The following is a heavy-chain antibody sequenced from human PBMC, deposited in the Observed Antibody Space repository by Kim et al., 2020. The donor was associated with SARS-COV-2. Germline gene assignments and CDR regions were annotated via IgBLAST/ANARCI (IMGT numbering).Heavy chain of an antibody. CDR1: GFTFSSYG. D-gene: IGHD6-19*01. CDR3: AKTGQWLAYYFDY. CDR2: ISYDGSNK. Sequence: GGSLRLSCAASGFTFSSYGMHWVRQAPGKGLEWVAVISYDGSNKYYADSVKGRFTISRDNSKNTLYLQMNSLRAEDTAVYYCAKTGQWLAYYFDYWGQGTLVPVSS. J-gene: IGHJ4*02. V-gene: IGHV3-30*18.